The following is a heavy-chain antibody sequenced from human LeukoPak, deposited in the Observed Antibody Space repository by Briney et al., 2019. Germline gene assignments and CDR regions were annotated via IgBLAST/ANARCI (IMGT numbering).Heavy chain of an antibody. CDR2: ISYDGSNK. D-gene: IGHD6-19*01. J-gene: IGHJ4*02. Sequence: GGSLRLSCAASGFTFSSYAMHWVRQAPGEGLEWVAVISYDGSNKYYADSVKGRFTISRDNSKNTLYLQMNSLRAEDTAVYYCAKSTGYSSGWYHPADYWGQGTLVTVSS. CDR3: AKSTGYSSGWYHPADY. CDR1: GFTFSSYA. V-gene: IGHV3-30-3*02.